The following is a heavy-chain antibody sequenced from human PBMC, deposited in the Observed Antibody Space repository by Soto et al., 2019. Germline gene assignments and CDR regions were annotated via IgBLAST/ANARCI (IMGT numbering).Heavy chain of an antibody. Sequence: SVKVSCKASGGTFSSYAISWVRQAPGQGLEWMGGIIPIFGTANYAQKFQGRVTITADESTSTAYMELSSLRSEDTAVYYCARDPKQHLGNNWFDPWGQGTLVTVSS. J-gene: IGHJ5*02. D-gene: IGHD6-13*01. CDR3: ARDPKQHLGNNWFDP. CDR2: IIPIFGTA. V-gene: IGHV1-69*13. CDR1: GGTFSSYA.